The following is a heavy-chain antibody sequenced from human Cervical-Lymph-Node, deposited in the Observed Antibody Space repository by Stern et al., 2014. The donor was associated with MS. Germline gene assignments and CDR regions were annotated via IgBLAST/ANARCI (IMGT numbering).Heavy chain of an antibody. D-gene: IGHD6-19*01. CDR2: ISYDGSSK. Sequence: VHLVESGGGVVQPGRSLRLSCAASGFSFSSFAMYWVRQAPGKGLEWVAVISYDGSSKYNADSVKGRFIISRDNSQNTLYLQMNSLRPEDTAVYYCAREGSGWYFDYWGQGTLVTVSS. CDR3: AREGSGWYFDY. V-gene: IGHV3-30-3*01. CDR1: GFSFSSFA. J-gene: IGHJ4*02.